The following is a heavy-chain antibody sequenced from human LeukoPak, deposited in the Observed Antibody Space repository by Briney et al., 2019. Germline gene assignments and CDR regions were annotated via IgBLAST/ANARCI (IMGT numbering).Heavy chain of an antibody. Sequence: GRSLRLSCAASGFTFDDYAMHWVRQAPGKGLEWVSGISWNSGSIGYADSVKGRFTISRDNAKNSLYLQMNSLRAEDTALYYCAKDRSGNYWGAFDIWGQGTMVTVSS. CDR1: GFTFDDYA. J-gene: IGHJ3*02. CDR2: ISWNSGSI. V-gene: IGHV3-9*01. D-gene: IGHD1-26*01. CDR3: AKDRSGNYWGAFDI.